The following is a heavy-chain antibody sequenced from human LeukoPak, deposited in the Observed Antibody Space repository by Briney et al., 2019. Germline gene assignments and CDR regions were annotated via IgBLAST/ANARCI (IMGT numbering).Heavy chain of an antibody. Sequence: GASVKVSCKASGYTFTRYYMHWVRQAPGQGLEWMGWINPNSGGTNYAQKFQGRVTMTRDTSISTAYMELSRLRSDDTAVYYCARGDSLWFGELLSHFDYWGQGTLVTVSS. CDR3: ARGDSLWFGELLSHFDY. CDR2: INPNSGGT. CDR1: GYTFTRYY. D-gene: IGHD3-10*01. J-gene: IGHJ4*02. V-gene: IGHV1-2*02.